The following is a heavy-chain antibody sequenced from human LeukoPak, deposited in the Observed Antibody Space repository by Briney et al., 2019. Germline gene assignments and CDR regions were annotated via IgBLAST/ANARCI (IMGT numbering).Heavy chain of an antibody. CDR3: ARGPYSYDSSGAFDI. CDR2: INHGGST. D-gene: IGHD3-22*01. Sequence: SETLSLTCTVSGDSISSSSYYWSWIRQPPGKGLEWIGEINHGGSTNYNPSLKSRVTISVDTSKNQFSLKLSSVTAADTAVYFCARGPYSYDSSGAFDIWGQGTMVTVSS. J-gene: IGHJ3*02. V-gene: IGHV4-39*07. CDR1: GDSISSSSYY.